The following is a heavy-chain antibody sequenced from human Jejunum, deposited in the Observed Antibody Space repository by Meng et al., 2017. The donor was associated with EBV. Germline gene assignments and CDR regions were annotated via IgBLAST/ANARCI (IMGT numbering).Heavy chain of an antibody. D-gene: IGHD3-3*01. CDR2: IYHSGST. CDR1: GDSISRSNR. CDR3: ARYGSGYFPALWY. J-gene: IGHJ4*02. V-gene: IGHV4-4*02. Sequence: VQRQRPGPRPLKPSGTLSRTCAGPGDSISRSNRWSWVRQPPGKGLEWIGEIYHSGSTNNNPSLKSRVTISVDKSKNQSSLKLSSVTAADTAVYYCARYGSGYFPALWYWGQGTLVTVSS.